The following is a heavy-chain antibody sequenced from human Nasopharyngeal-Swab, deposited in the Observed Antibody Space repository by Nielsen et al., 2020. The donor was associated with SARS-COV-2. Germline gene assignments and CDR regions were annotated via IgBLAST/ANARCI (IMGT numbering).Heavy chain of an antibody. CDR3: AKGGDFDS. V-gene: IGHV3-30*18. Sequence: GESLKISCVASGFSVTNFGIQWVRQTPGKGLEWPALMTPDGSQKFYADSIGGRFTMSRDNSKNSLYLQLNSLRPDDSAVYYCAKGGDFDSWGRGTLVTVSS. CDR2: MTPDGSQK. J-gene: IGHJ4*02. D-gene: IGHD3-10*01. CDR1: GFSVTNFG.